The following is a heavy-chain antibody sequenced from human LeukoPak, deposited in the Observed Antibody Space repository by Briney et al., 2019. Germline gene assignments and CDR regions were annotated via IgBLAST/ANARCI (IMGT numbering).Heavy chain of an antibody. CDR1: GFTFSSYG. V-gene: IGHV3-30*18. J-gene: IGHJ4*02. CDR2: ISYDGSNK. CDR3: AKDSMITFGGVIVTRGYFDY. Sequence: GGSLRLSCAASGFTFSSYGMHWVRQAPGKGLEWVAVISYDGSNKYYADSVKGRFTISRDNSKNTLYLQMNSLRAEDTAVYYCAKDSMITFGGVIVTRGYFDYWGQGTLVTVSS. D-gene: IGHD3-16*02.